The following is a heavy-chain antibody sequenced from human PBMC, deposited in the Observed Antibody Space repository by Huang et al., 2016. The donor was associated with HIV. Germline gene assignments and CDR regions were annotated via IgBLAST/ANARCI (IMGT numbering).Heavy chain of an antibody. CDR2: ISYDGRSD. V-gene: IGHV3-30*18. CDR3: AKESRWFSDFDQ. J-gene: IGHJ5*02. D-gene: IGHD2-15*01. Sequence: QVQLVESGGGVVQPGTSLRLSCAASGFIFSNFGMHWVRQAPGKGLEWVAVISYDGRSDRYSDSVKGRFTSSRDNDKNTLSLEMNRLRHDDTAVYYCAKESRWFSDFDQWGQGTLVTVSS. CDR1: GFIFSNFG.